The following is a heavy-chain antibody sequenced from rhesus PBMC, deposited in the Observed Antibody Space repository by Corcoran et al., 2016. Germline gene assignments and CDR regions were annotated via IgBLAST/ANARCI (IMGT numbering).Heavy chain of an antibody. CDR2: VFGSGGGT. V-gene: IGHV4-173*01. CDR3: ARKDPGAPIDY. Sequence: QLQLQESGPGLVKPSETLSLTCAVSGGSISSNYWSWIRQPPGKGLEGIGRVFGSGGGTDYSPSLKSRVTISTDTSKNQFSLNLSSVTAADTAVYYCARKDPGAPIDYWGQGVLVTVSS. J-gene: IGHJ4*01. D-gene: IGHD1-44*02. CDR1: GGSISSNY.